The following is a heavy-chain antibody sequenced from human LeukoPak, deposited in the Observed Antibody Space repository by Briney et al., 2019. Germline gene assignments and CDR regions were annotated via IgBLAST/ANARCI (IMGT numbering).Heavy chain of an antibody. D-gene: IGHD2-2*01. CDR1: HYW. J-gene: IGHJ5*02. CDR2: IYYSGST. CDR3: ARGTTLMKDIVVVPAALDP. V-gene: IGHV4-30-4*01. Sequence: HYWMSWIRQPPGKGLEWIGYIYYSGSTYYNPSLKSRATISVDTSKNQFSLKLSSVTAADTAVYYCARGTTLMKDIVVVPAALDPWGQGTLVTVSS.